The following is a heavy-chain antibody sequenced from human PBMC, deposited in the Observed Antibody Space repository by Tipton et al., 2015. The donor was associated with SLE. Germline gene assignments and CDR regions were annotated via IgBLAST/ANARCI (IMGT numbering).Heavy chain of an antibody. CDR2: ISSSSSTI. Sequence: SLRLSCAASGFTFSSYSMNWVRQAPGKGLEWVSYISSSSSTIYYADSVKGRFTISRDNAKNSLYLQMNSLRAEDTAVYYCARDPLPYAVSDYYYSMDVWGQGTTVTVSS. J-gene: IGHJ6*02. CDR1: GFTFSSYS. CDR3: ARDPLPYAVSDYYYSMDV. D-gene: IGHD2-2*01. V-gene: IGHV3-48*01.